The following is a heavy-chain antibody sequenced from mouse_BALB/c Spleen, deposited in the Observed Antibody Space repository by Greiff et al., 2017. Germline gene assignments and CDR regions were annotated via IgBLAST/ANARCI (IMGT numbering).Heavy chain of an antibody. J-gene: IGHJ1*01. V-gene: IGHV1-26*01. D-gene: IGHD1-1*01. CDR3: ARSPITTVVATRYFDV. CDR1: GYSFTGYY. Sequence: EVQLQQSGPDLVKPGASVKISCKASGYSFTGYYMHWVKQSHGKSLEWIGRVNPNNGGTSYNQKFKGKAILTVDKSSSTAYMELRSLTSEDSAVYYCARSPITTVVATRYFDVWGAGTTVTVSS. CDR2: VNPNNGGT.